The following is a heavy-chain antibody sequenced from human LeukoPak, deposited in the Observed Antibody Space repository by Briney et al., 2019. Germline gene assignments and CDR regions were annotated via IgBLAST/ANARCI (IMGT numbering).Heavy chain of an antibody. CDR2: ISAYNGDT. J-gene: IGHJ5*02. Sequence: GASVKVSCTASGYTFTSYGISWVRQAPGQGLEWMGWISAYNGDTTYAQKLQGRVTMTTDISTSTAYIELRSLRSDETAVYYCARDRAAYYDILTGINLFDPWGQGTLVTVSS. V-gene: IGHV1-18*04. CDR1: GYTFTSYG. CDR3: ARDRAAYYDILTGINLFDP. D-gene: IGHD3-9*01.